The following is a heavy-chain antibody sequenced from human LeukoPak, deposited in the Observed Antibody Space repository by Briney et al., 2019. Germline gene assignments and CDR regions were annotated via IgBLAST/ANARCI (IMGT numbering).Heavy chain of an antibody. Sequence: SETLSLTCAVYGGSFSGYYWSWIRQPPRKGLEWIGEINHSGSTNYNPSLKSRVTISVDTSKNQFSLKLSSVTAADTAVYYCARGRGPYYYGSGGYRYFDYWGQGTLVTVSS. D-gene: IGHD3-10*01. CDR1: GGSFSGYY. CDR2: INHSGST. CDR3: ARGRGPYYYGSGGYRYFDY. J-gene: IGHJ4*02. V-gene: IGHV4-34*01.